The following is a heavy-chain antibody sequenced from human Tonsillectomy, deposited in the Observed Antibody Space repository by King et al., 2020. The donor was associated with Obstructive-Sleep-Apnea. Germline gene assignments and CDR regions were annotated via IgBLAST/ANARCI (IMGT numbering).Heavy chain of an antibody. D-gene: IGHD5-18*01. V-gene: IGHV4-59*01. J-gene: IGHJ6*02. CDR1: GGSISSYY. CDR2: IYYSGST. Sequence: QLQESGPGLVKPSETLSLTCTVSGGSISSYYWSWIRQPPGKGLEWIGYIYYSGSTNYNPSLKSRVTISVDTSKNQFSLKLSSVTAADTAVYYCARAEYSYGQPYYYYGMDVWGQGTTVTVSS. CDR3: ARAEYSYGQPYYYYGMDV.